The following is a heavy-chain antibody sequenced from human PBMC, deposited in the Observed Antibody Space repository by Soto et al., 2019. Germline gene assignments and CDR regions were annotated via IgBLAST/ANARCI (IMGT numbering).Heavy chain of an antibody. CDR3: ARGRYCLTGRCFPNWFDS. CDR2: IYYSERTSYNSGST. D-gene: IGHD7-27*01. J-gene: IGHJ5*01. CDR1: GDSMTSSSYY. V-gene: IGHV4-39*01. Sequence: SETLSLTCTVSGDSMTSSSYYWGWIRQPPGKGLEWIGSIYYSERTSYNSGSTYYSPSLKSRVTISGDTSKSQFSLKLSSVTAADTAVYFCARGRYCLTGRCFPNWFDSWGQGALVTVSS.